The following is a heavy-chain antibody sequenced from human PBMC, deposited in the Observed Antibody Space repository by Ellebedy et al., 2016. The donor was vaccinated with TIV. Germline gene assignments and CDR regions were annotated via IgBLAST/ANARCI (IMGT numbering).Heavy chain of an antibody. CDR2: VYPGDSDT. Sequence: GESLKISXETSGYTFTNHWIAWVRQLPGKGLEWMGFVYPGDSDTRYRTSFQGQVTISSDKSTNTAYLQWSSLKASDTAIYFCARLRDALADELDYWGRGTLVTVSS. J-gene: IGHJ4*02. D-gene: IGHD6-19*01. V-gene: IGHV5-51*01. CDR1: GYTFTNHW. CDR3: ARLRDALADELDY.